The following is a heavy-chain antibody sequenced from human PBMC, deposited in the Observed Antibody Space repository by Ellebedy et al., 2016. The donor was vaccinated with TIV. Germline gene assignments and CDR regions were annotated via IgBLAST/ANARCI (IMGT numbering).Heavy chain of an antibody. CDR3: ARRGLEDGSGSYPLDY. D-gene: IGHD3-10*01. Sequence: GESLKISCAASGFTFSAHYMSWIRQAPGKGLEWLSFISPSSSSIYYADSVKGRFTISRDNAKNSLYLEMNSLRAEDTALYYCARRGLEDGSGSYPLDYWGQGTLVTVSS. CDR1: GFTFSAHY. J-gene: IGHJ4*02. V-gene: IGHV3-11*04. CDR2: ISPSSSSI.